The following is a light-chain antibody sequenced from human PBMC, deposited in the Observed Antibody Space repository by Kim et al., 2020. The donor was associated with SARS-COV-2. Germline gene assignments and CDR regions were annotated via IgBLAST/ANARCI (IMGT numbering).Light chain of an antibody. CDR3: QLYNEGPPIT. J-gene: IGKJ5*01. CDR2: DAS. V-gene: IGKV3-15*01. CDR1: QSVSIN. Sequence: EIVMTQSPATLSVSQGERATLSCRASQSVSINIAWYRQHPGQPPKLLIYDASTRASDIPARFSGSGSGTEFTLTISSLQSDDFAIYYCQLYNEGPPITFCQGTQLDIK.